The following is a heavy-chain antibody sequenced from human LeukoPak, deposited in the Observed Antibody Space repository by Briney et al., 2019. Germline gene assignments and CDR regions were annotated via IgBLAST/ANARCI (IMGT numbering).Heavy chain of an antibody. V-gene: IGHV4-4*07. Sequence: PSGTLSLTCTVSGGSISSYYWSWIRQPAGRGLEWIGRIYISGSTNYNPSLKSRVTMSLDTSKNQFSLKLTSVTAADTAVYYFARVDPYSDDDGYQNWGQGTTVTVSS. CDR1: GGSISSYY. D-gene: IGHD5-12*01. CDR2: IYISGST. J-gene: IGHJ4*02. CDR3: ARVDPYSDDDGYQN.